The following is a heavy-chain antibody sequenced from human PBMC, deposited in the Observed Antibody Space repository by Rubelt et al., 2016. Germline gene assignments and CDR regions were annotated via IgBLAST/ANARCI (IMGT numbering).Heavy chain of an antibody. D-gene: IGHD5-24*01. Sequence: QVQLQQWGAGLLKPSETLSLTCAVYGGSFSGYYWSWIRQPPGKGLEWIGEINRSGSTNYNPSLKSRVTIPLETSKNQFSRKRSPVTAADTAVYYCARHGCNLDYWGQGTLVTVSS. CDR2: INRSGST. V-gene: IGHV4-34*01. CDR3: ARHGCNLDY. J-gene: IGHJ4*02. CDR1: GGSFSGYY.